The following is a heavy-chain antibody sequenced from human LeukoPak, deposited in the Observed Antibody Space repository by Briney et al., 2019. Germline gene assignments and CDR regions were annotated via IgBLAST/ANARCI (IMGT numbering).Heavy chain of an antibody. V-gene: IGHV3-7*04. CDR1: GFTFSNFW. CDR2: IKQDGSEK. J-gene: IGHJ1*01. D-gene: IGHD3-10*01. Sequence: GGSLRLSCAASGFTFSNFWMSWVRQAPGKGLEWVANIKQDGSEKYYVDSVKGRFTISRDNAKNSLYLQMNSLRAGDTALYYCARGQGTYGFQYWGQGTLVTVSS. CDR3: ARGQGTYGFQY.